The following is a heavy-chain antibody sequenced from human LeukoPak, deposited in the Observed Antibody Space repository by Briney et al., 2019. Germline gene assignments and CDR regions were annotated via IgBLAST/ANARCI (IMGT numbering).Heavy chain of an antibody. J-gene: IGHJ4*02. V-gene: IGHV3-7*05. CDR2: INQDGSQK. CDR3: ARDWFDGDYDRFDY. Sequence: GGSLRLSSADSVFTLRSYWMSWFCEALGKGLEWGANINQDGSQKFSVDSVKGRFTISRDNAKNSLSLQMNSLRVEDTAVYYCARDWFDGDYDRFDYWGQGTLVTVSS. D-gene: IGHD4-17*01. CDR1: VFTLRSYW.